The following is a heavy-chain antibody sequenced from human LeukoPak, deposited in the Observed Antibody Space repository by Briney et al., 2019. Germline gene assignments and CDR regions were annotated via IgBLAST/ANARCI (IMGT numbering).Heavy chain of an antibody. Sequence: GGSLRLSCAASGFTFSSYAMTWVRQAPGKGLEWVSAISGSGGSTYYADSVKGRFTISRDNSKDTVYLQVNSLRAEDTAVYYCAKDSRSLPYCFDFWGQGTLVTVSS. CDR2: ISGSGGST. CDR1: GFTFSSYA. CDR3: AKDSRSLPYCFDF. V-gene: IGHV3-23*01. J-gene: IGHJ4*02.